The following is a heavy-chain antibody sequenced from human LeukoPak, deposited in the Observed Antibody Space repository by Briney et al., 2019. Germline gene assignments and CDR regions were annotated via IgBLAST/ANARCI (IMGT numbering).Heavy chain of an antibody. J-gene: IGHJ6*03. V-gene: IGHV1-8*03. CDR2: MNPNSGNT. CDR3: ARGAVTYYYCYYYMDV. D-gene: IGHD4-17*01. Sequence: ASVKVSCKASGYTFTSYYMHWVRQATGQGLEWMGWMNPNSGNTGYAQKFQGRVTITRNTSISTAYMELSSLRSEDTAVYYCARGAVTYYYCYYYMDVWGKGTTVTVSS. CDR1: GYTFTSYY.